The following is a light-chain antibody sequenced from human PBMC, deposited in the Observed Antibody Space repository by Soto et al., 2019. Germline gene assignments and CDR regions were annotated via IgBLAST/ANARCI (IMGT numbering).Light chain of an antibody. CDR2: EVS. Sequence: QSALTQPPSVSGSPGQSVTISCTGTSTDFVSYNRVSWYQQPPGTAPKLMIYEVSKRPSGVSNRFSASKSGNTASLTISGLQAEDEADYYCCAYAGSNTLVFGGGTKLTVL. CDR3: CAYAGSNTLV. CDR1: STDFVSYNR. J-gene: IGLJ2*01. V-gene: IGLV2-23*02.